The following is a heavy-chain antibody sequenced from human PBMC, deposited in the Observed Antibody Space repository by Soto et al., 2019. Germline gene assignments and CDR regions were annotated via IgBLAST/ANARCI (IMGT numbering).Heavy chain of an antibody. V-gene: IGHV3-11*01. CDR3: ESLVTATSNYCYGMGV. CDR2: ISSSGSTI. Sequence: GGSLRRSCAASGFSFRDYYMTWIRQAPGKGVEWLSYISSSGSTIDYADSVKARFTISRDNAKNSLFLQINSLRAEDTAAYYCESLVTATSNYCYGMGVSGQTTTVTLSS. D-gene: IGHD1-20*01. CDR1: GFSFRDYY. J-gene: IGHJ6*01.